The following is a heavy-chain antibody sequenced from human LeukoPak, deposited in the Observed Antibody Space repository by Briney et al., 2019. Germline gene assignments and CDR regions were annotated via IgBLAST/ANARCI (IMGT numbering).Heavy chain of an antibody. Sequence: SETLSLTCTVSGGSISDYYWSWIRQPPGKGLEWIGYFSNSGTTNYNPSLKSRVTMSVDTSKNQFSLKLSSVTAADTAVYYCARRGDSGFFYAMDVWGQGTTVTVSS. J-gene: IGHJ6*01. CDR3: ARRGDSGFFYAMDV. CDR2: FSNSGTT. D-gene: IGHD2-21*01. CDR1: GGSISDYY. V-gene: IGHV4-59*08.